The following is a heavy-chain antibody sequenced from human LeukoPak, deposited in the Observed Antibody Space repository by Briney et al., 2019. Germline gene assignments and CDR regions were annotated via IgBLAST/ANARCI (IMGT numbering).Heavy chain of an antibody. CDR3: ARLFYYDSSGVYGMDV. J-gene: IGHJ6*02. CDR2: ISSSGSTI. Sequence: GSLRLSCAASGFTFSSYEMNWVRQAPGKGLGWVSYISSSGSTIYYADSVKGRFTISRDNAKNSLYLQTNSLRVEDTAVYYCARLFYYDSSGVYGMDVWGQGTTVTVSS. CDR1: GFTFSSYE. D-gene: IGHD3-22*01. V-gene: IGHV3-48*03.